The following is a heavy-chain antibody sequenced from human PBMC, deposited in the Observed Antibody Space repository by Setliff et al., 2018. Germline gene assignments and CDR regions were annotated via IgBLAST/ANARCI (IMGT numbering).Heavy chain of an antibody. CDR3: ARGRPKNYVWGSYDSFDI. V-gene: IGHV7-4-1*02. CDR1: GYTFKSYA. CDR2: INTDTGNP. J-gene: IGHJ3*02. Sequence: ASVKVSCKASGYTFKSYAMNLVRQAPGQGLQWMGWINTDTGNPTYAQGFTGRFVFSLDISVSTAYLQISSLKAEDTAVYYCARGRPKNYVWGSYDSFDIWGQGTMVTVSS. D-gene: IGHD3-16*01.